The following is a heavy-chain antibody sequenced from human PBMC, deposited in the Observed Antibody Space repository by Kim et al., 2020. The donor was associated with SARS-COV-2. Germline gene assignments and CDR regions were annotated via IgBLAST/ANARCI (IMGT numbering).Heavy chain of an antibody. CDR3: ARDRVGIGGDAFDI. CDR1: GGTFSSYA. CDR2: IIPIFGTA. V-gene: IGHV1-69*13. D-gene: IGHD1-26*01. J-gene: IGHJ3*02. Sequence: SVKVSCKASGGTFSSYAISWVRQAPGQGLEWMGGIIPIFGTANYAQKFQGRVTITADESTSTAYMELSSLRSEDTAVYYCARDRVGIGGDAFDIWGQGTMVTVSS.